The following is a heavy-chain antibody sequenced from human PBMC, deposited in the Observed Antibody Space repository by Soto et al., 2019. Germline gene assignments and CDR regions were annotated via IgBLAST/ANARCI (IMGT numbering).Heavy chain of an antibody. CDR2: INSDGSST. CDR3: AREDDFWSGYKLIGGMDV. V-gene: IGHV3-74*01. Sequence: GGSLRLSCAASGFTFSSYWMHWVRQAPGKGLVWVSRINSDGSSTSYADSVKGRFTISRDNAKNTLCLQMNSLRAEDTAVYYCAREDDFWSGYKLIGGMDVWGQGTTVTVSS. J-gene: IGHJ6*02. CDR1: GFTFSSYW. D-gene: IGHD3-3*01.